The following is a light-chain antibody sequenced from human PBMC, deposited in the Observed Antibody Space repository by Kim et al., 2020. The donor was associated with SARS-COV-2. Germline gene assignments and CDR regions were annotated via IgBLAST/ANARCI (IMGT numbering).Light chain of an antibody. CDR2: QVT. V-gene: IGLV3-1*01. J-gene: IGLJ2*01. CDR1: KLGDNY. Sequence: SVFHGHTASITCSGDKLGDNYSYWYQQKPGRSPVLFIYQVTKRPSGIPERFSGSSSGNTATLTISGTQAMDEADYYCQAWDSTTVVFGGGTQLTVL. CDR3: QAWDSTTVV.